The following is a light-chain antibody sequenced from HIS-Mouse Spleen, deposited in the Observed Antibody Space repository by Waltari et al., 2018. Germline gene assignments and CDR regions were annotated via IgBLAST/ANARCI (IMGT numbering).Light chain of an antibody. J-gene: IGKJ3*01. CDR1: QGISNY. V-gene: IGKV1-27*01. Sequence: DIQMTQSPSSLSASVGDRVPITCRASQGISNYLAWYQQKPGKVPKLLIYAASTLQSGVPSRFSGSGSGTDFTLTISSLQPEDVATYYCQKYNSAPPFTFGPGTKVDIK. CDR3: QKYNSAPPFT. CDR2: AAS.